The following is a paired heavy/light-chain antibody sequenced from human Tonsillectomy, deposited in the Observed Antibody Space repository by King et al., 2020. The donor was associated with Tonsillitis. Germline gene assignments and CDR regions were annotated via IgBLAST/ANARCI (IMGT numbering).Heavy chain of an antibody. D-gene: IGHD5-12*01. CDR2: ISWDGGGI. CDR1: GFTFDDYA. V-gene: IGHV3-43D*03. Sequence: EVQLVESGGVVVQPGGSLRLSCAASGFTFDDYAMHWVRQAPGKGLEWVALISWDGGGIYYVDSVKGRFTVSRDNSKNSVYLQMNSLRVEDSALYFCAKGSLRGYHSTYFDNWGQGTLVSVSS. CDR3: AKGSLRGYHSTYFDN. J-gene: IGHJ4*02.
Light chain of an antibody. CDR1: QDIRNY. J-gene: IGKJ4*01. CDR2: GAS. CDR3: QKYNSPPLT. Sequence: IQMTQSPSSLSAAVGDRVTITCRASQDIRNYLAWYQQKPGKVPELLIYGASTLQSGVPSRFSGSGSGTDFTLIISSLQPEDAASYFCQKYNSPPLTFGGGTKVDIK. V-gene: IGKV1-27*01.